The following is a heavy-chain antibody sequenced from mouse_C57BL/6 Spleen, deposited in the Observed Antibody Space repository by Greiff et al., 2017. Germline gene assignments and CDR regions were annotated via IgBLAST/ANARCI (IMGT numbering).Heavy chain of an antibody. CDR2: IDPSDSYT. J-gene: IGHJ4*01. CDR1: GYTFTSYW. D-gene: IGHD2-2*01. Sequence: QVQLKQPGAELVMPGASVKLSCKASGYTFTSYWMHWVKQRPGQGLEWIGEIDPSDSYTNYNQKFKGKSTLTVDKSSSTAYMQLSSLTSEDSAVYYCARWGVTTGNYAMDYWGQGTSVTVSS. CDR3: ARWGVTTGNYAMDY. V-gene: IGHV1-69*01.